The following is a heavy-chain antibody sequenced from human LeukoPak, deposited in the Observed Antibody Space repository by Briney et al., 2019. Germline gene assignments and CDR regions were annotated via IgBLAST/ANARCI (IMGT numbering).Heavy chain of an antibody. J-gene: IGHJ4*02. CDR3: ANEIRPNDY. D-gene: IGHD4-17*01. CDR2: ISSDGSNK. V-gene: IGHV3-30-3*02. CDR1: GFTFSSFT. Sequence: GGSLRLSCAASGFTFSSFTMHWVRQAPGKGLRWMAVISSDGSNKYYADSVKGRFTISGDNSKNTLYLQMNSLRAEDTAVYYCANEIRPNDYWGQGTQVTVSS.